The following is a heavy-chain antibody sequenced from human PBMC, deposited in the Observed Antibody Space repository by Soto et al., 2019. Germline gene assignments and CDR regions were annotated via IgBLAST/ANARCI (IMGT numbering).Heavy chain of an antibody. Sequence: SSETLSLTCAVYGGSFSGYYWSWIRQPPGKGLEWIGEINHSGSTNYNPSLKSRVTISVDTSKNQFSLKLSSVTAADTAVYYCARVVRYCSGGSYGISHCYYYMDVWGKGTTVTVSS. CDR3: ARVVRYCSGGSYGISHCYYYMDV. CDR1: GGSFSGYY. CDR2: INHSGST. J-gene: IGHJ6*03. V-gene: IGHV4-34*01. D-gene: IGHD2-15*01.